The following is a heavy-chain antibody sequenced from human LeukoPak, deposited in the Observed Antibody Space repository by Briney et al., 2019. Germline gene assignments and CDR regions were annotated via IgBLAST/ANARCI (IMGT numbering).Heavy chain of an antibody. CDR3: ARTLPPNYFDY. J-gene: IGHJ4*02. V-gene: IGHV3-30-3*01. CDR1: GFTFSSYA. CDR2: ISYDGSNK. Sequence: GGSLRLSCAASGFTFSSYAMHWARQAPGKGLEWVAVISYDGSNKYYADSVKGRFTISRDNSKNTLYLQMNSLRAEDTAVYYCARTLPPNYFDYWGQGTLVTVSS.